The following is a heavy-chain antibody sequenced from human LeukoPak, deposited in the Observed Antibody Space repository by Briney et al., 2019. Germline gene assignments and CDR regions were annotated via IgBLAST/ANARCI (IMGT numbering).Heavy chain of an antibody. J-gene: IGHJ3*02. CDR1: GYTFTSYD. CDR3: ARGSITMVRGVRSDAFDI. Sequence: ASVKVSCKASGYTFTSYDINWVRQATGQGLEWMGWMIPNSGNTGYAQKFQGRVTMTRNTSISTAYMELSSLRSEDTAVYYCARGSITMVRGVRSDAFDIWGQGTMVTVSS. V-gene: IGHV1-8*01. D-gene: IGHD3-10*01. CDR2: MIPNSGNT.